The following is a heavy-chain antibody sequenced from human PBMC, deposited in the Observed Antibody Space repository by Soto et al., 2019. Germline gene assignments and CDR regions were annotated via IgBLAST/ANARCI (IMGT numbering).Heavy chain of an antibody. CDR2: ISSSGSTI. D-gene: IGHD6-6*01. CDR1: GFTFSDYY. J-gene: IGHJ6*02. CDR3: ARDISASSSSSYYYYYGMDV. Sequence: VQLVESGGGLVKPGGSLRLSCAASGFTFSDYYMSWIRQAPGKGLEWVSYISSSGSTIYYADSVKGRFTISRDNAKNSLYLQMNSLRAEDTAVYYCARDISASSSSSYYYYYGMDVWGQGTTVTVSS. V-gene: IGHV3-11*01.